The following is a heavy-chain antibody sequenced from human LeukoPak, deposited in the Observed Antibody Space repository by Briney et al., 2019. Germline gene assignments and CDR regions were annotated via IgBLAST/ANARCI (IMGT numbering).Heavy chain of an antibody. CDR1: GFTFSSYW. CDR2: INTDGSST. J-gene: IGHJ6*02. CDR3: ARRLALGATYYYYAMDV. Sequence: PGGSLRLSCAASGFTFSSYWMHWVRQAPGKGLVWVSRINTDGSSTSYADSVKGRFTISRDNSKNTLDLQMNSLRAEDTAVYYCARRLALGATYYYYAMDVWGQGTTVTVSS. V-gene: IGHV3-74*01. D-gene: IGHD1-26*01.